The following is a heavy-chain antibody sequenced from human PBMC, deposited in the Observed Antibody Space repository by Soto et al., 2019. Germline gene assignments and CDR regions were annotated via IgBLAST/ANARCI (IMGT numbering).Heavy chain of an antibody. V-gene: IGHV4-34*01. CDR1: GGSFSGYY. CDR3: ALLYYDFSKNWFDP. J-gene: IGHJ5*02. Sequence: PSETLSLTCAVYGGSFSGYYWSWIRQPPGKGLEWIGEINHSGSTNYNPSLKSRVNISVDTSKNQFSLKLSSVTAADTAVYYCALLYYDFSKNWFDPWGQGTLVTVSS. D-gene: IGHD3-3*01. CDR2: INHSGST.